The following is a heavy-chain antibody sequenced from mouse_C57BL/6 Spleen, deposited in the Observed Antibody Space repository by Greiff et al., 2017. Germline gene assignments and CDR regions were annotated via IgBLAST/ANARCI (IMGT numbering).Heavy chain of an antibody. CDR1: GFTFSDYG. CDR3: ARKYYGSSYYAMDY. D-gene: IGHD1-1*01. Sequence: EVKLVESGGGLVKPGGSLKLSCAASGFTFSDYGMHWVRQAPEKGLEWVAYISSGSSTIYYADKVKGRFTISRDNAKNTLFLQMTSLRSEDTAMYYCARKYYGSSYYAMDYWGQGTSVTVSS. V-gene: IGHV5-17*01. J-gene: IGHJ4*01. CDR2: ISSGSSTI.